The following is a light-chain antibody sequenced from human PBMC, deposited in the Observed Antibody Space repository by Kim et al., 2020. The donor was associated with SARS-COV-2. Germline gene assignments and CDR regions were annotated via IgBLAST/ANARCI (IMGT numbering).Light chain of an antibody. CDR2: RNN. J-gene: IGLJ2*01. Sequence: GQRVTISCSGSSSNIGSNYVYWYQQLPGTAPKLLIYRNNQRPSGVPDRFSGSKSDTSASLAISGLRSEDEADYYCATWDDSLSGWVFGGGTQLTVL. CDR1: SSNIGSNY. CDR3: ATWDDSLSGWV. V-gene: IGLV1-47*01.